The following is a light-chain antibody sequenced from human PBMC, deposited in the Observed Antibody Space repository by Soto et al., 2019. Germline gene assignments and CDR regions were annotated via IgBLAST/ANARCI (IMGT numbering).Light chain of an antibody. J-gene: IGKJ5*01. CDR3: QQSYSTPQT. Sequence: IRMTQSPSSLSASTGDRVAITFRASQDIGSFLAWYQQKPGKAPKLLIYAASSLQSGVPSRFSGSGSGTDFTLTISSLQPEDFATYYCQQSYSTPQTFGQGTRLENK. V-gene: IGKV1-39*01. CDR2: AAS. CDR1: QDIGSF.